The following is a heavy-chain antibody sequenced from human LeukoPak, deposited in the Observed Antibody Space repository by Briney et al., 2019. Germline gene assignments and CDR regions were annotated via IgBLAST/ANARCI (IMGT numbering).Heavy chain of an antibody. Sequence: SETLSLTSTAYGGSLSSYYWSWIRQPPGEGREWVGYIYNIGRTNYNPSLKSRVTISVDTSKNQFSLKLNSVTAADTAVYYCARENGISIFGGHYYYMDVWGKGTTVTVSS. CDR3: ARENGISIFGGHYYYMDV. D-gene: IGHD3-3*01. V-gene: IGHV4-59*01. J-gene: IGHJ6*03. CDR1: GGSLSSYY. CDR2: IYNIGRT.